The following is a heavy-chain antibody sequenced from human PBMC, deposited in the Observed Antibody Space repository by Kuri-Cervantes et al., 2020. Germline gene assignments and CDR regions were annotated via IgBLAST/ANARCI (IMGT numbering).Heavy chain of an antibody. CDR3: AKDGYYGTTKYYFDY. D-gene: IGHD2/OR15-2a*01. CDR1: GFTFDDYA. CDR2: ISWNSGSI. V-gene: IGHV3-9*01. J-gene: IGHJ4*02. Sequence: GGSLRLSCAASGFTFDDYAMHWVRQAPGKGLEWVSGISWNSGSIGYADSVKGRFTICRDNAKNSLYLQMNSLRAEDTALYYCAKDGYYGTTKYYFDYWGQGTLVTVSS.